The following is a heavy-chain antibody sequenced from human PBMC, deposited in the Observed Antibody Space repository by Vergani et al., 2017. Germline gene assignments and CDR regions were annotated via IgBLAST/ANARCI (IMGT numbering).Heavy chain of an antibody. CDR3: AKESTWGYYYYYMDV. CDR1: GFTFSSYG. CDR2: ISYDGSNK. J-gene: IGHJ6*03. D-gene: IGHD7-27*01. V-gene: IGHV3-30*18. Sequence: QVQLLESGGGVVQPGRSLRLSCAASGFTFSSYGMHWVRQAPGKGLEWVAVISYDGSNKYYADSVKGRFTISRDNSKNTLYLQMNSLRAEDTAVYYCAKESTWGYYYYYMDVWGKGTTVTVSS.